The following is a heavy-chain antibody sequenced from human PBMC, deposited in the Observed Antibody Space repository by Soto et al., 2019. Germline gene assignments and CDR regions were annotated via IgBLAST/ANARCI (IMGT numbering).Heavy chain of an antibody. V-gene: IGHV4-31*03. CDR1: GGSISSGGYY. D-gene: IGHD3-22*01. Sequence: SETLSLTCTVSGGSISSGGYYWSWIRQHPGKGLEWIGYIYYSGSTYYNPSLKSRVTISVDTSKNQFSLKLSSVTAADTAVYYCARAEVTPPHDSGYSLYYFDYWGQGTQVTVSS. CDR2: IYYSGST. J-gene: IGHJ4*02. CDR3: ARAEVTPPHDSGYSLYYFDY.